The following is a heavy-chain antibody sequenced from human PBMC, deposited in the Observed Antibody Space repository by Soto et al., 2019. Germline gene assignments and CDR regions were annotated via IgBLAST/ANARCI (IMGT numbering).Heavy chain of an antibody. CDR1: GYTFTSYG. CDR2: ISAYNGNT. D-gene: IGHD2-15*01. Sequence: QVQLVQSGAEVKKPGASVKVSCKASGYTFTSYGISWVRQAPGQGLEWMGWISAYNGNTNYAQKLQGRVTMTTDTSTSTTYMERRSGRPDDTAVDYCARRRGMVVVVAAHGDPTDYYYMDVWGKGTTVTVSS. CDR3: ARRRGMVVVVAAHGDPTDYYYMDV. V-gene: IGHV1-18*01. J-gene: IGHJ6*03.